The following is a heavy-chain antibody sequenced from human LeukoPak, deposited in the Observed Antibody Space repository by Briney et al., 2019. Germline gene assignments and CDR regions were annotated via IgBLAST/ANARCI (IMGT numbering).Heavy chain of an antibody. CDR2: ISYKGSDK. J-gene: IGHJ4*02. CDR1: GFTFSSYA. D-gene: IGHD3-10*01. CDR3: AKDFSGALDY. Sequence: GGSLRLSCAASGFTFSSYAMHWVRQAPGKGLVWVALISYKGSDKYYIDSVKGRFTIYRDNSKNTLYVQMNSLRAEDTAVYYCAKDFSGALDYWGQGTLVTVSS. V-gene: IGHV3-30*04.